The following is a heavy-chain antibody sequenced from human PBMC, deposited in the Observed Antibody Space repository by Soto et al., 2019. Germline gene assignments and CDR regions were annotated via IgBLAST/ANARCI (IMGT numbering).Heavy chain of an antibody. CDR1: GFTFSNAW. CDR3: TWKGADFDY. D-gene: IGHD1-26*01. CDR2: IKSKTYGGTT. J-gene: IGHJ4*02. V-gene: IGHV3-15*07. Sequence: EVQLVESGGGLVKPGGSLRLSCVASGFTFSNAWMKWVRQAPRKGLEWVGRIKSKTYGGTTDYAAPVKGRFTISRDDSKNPLYLQITSLNAADTALYYCTWKGADFDYLRQATLANVSS.